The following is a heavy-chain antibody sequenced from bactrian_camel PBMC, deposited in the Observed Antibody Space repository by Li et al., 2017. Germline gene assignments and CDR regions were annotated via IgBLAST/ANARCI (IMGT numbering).Heavy chain of an antibody. CDR1: GLIYSEIC. V-gene: IGHV3S53*01. CDR2: FTNTGTT. CDR3: AAGTLWIRGYCTRPAEYQY. Sequence: HVQLVESGGGSVQAGGSLTLSCAVSGLIYSEICMGWFRQAPGEEREGIATFTNTGTTSYADSVKGRFTISKDTGKKTLYLQMNSLKPEDTAMYYCAAGTLWIRGYCTRPAEYQYWGQGTQVTVS. D-gene: IGHD2*01. J-gene: IGHJ4*01.